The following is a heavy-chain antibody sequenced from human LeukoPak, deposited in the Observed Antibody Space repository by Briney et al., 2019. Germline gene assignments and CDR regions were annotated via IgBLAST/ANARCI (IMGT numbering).Heavy chain of an antibody. D-gene: IGHD6-13*01. J-gene: IGHJ6*04. V-gene: IGHV4-34*01. CDR3: ARTGYSSSWYHYYYGMDV. CDR2: INHSGST. CDR1: GGSFSGYY. Sequence: PSETLSLTCAVYGGSFSGYYWSWIRQPPGKGPEWIGEINHSGSTNYNPSLKSRVTISVDTSKNQFSLKLSSVTAADTAVYYCARTGYSSSWYHYYYGMDVWGKGTTVTVSS.